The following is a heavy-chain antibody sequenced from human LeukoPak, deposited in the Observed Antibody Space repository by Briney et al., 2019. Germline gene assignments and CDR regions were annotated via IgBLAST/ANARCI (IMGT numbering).Heavy chain of an antibody. CDR3: AREVAAAGTYYFDY. J-gene: IGHJ4*02. Sequence: SETLSLTCTVSGGSISSYYWSWIRQPAGKGLEWIGRIYTSGSTNYNPSLKSRVTMSVDTSKNQFSLKLSSVTAADTAVYYCAREVAAAGTYYFDYWGQGALVTVSS. CDR2: IYTSGST. CDR1: GGSISSYY. V-gene: IGHV4-4*07. D-gene: IGHD6-13*01.